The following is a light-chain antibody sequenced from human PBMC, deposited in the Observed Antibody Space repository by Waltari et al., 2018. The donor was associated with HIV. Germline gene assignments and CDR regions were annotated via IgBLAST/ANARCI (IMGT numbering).Light chain of an antibody. CDR2: TAS. CDR3: LQDYNYPLT. CDR1: QGIRND. V-gene: IGKV1-6*01. J-gene: IGKJ1*01. Sequence: AIQMTQSPSSLSASVGDRVTITCRASQGIRNDLDWFQHKPGKAPKLLIYTASSLQSGVPSRFSGSGSGTDFTLTISNLQPEDFATYYCLQDYNYPLTFGQGTKVEIK.